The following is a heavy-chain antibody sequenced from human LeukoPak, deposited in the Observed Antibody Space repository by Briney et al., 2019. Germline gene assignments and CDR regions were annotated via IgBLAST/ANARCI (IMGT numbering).Heavy chain of an antibody. V-gene: IGHV3-30*02. CDR3: AKEVVDIVATILRYYYYYYGMDV. J-gene: IGHJ6*02. CDR2: IRYDGSNK. CDR1: GFTFSSYG. Sequence: PGGSLRLSCAASGFTFSSYGMHWVRQAPGKGLEWVAFIRYDGSNKYYADSVKGRFTISRDNSKNTLYLQMNSLRAEDTAVYYCAKEVVDIVATILRYYYYYYGMDVWGQGTTVTVSS. D-gene: IGHD5-12*01.